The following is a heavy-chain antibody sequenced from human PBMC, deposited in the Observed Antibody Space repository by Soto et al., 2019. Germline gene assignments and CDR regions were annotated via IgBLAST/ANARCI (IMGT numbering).Heavy chain of an antibody. Sequence: QVQLVESGGGVVQPGRSLRLSCAASGFSFSSYSMHWVRQAPGKGLEWVAVLSYDGNNKFYADSVKGRFTISRDNSKNILYLRMNNLKAEDTAVYYCARERVTGYYCVIGYWGRGTLFTVSS. D-gene: IGHD3-9*01. CDR3: ARERVTGYYCVIGY. V-gene: IGHV3-30-3*01. CDR2: LSYDGNNK. J-gene: IGHJ4*02. CDR1: GFSFSSYS.